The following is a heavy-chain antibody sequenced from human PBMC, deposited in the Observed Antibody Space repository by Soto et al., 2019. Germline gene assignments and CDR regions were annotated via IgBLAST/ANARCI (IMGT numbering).Heavy chain of an antibody. CDR2: ISSSGSTI. CDR1: GFTFSDYY. V-gene: IGHV3-11*01. D-gene: IGHD2-8*01. CDR3: ARAHGHKMAYASH. J-gene: IGHJ4*02. Sequence: PGGSLRLSCAASGFTFSDYYMSWIRQAPGKGLEWVSYISSSGSTIYYADSVKGRFTISRDNAKNSLYLQMTSLRAEDTAVYYCARAHGHKMAYASHWGQGTLVPVSP.